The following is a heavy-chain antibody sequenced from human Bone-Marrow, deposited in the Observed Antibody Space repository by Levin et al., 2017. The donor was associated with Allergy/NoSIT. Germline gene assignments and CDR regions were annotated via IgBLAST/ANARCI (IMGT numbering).Heavy chain of an antibody. D-gene: IGHD2-8*01. J-gene: IGHJ4*02. Sequence: TTGGSLRLSCAASGFTFSDYYMSWIRQSPGKGLEWVSYIASSGSFVYYGDFVKGRFTISRDNGKNSLYLQMNSLRAEDTAVYFCARDLIHDTNGGHLFDFWGQGTQVTVSS. CDR3: ARDLIHDTNGGHLFDF. CDR1: GFTFSDYY. CDR2: IASSGSFV. V-gene: IGHV3-11*01.